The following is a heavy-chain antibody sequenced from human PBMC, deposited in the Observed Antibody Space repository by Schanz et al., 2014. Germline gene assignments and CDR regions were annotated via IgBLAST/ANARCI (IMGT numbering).Heavy chain of an antibody. J-gene: IGHJ4*02. D-gene: IGHD1-1*01. V-gene: IGHV4-34*01. Sequence: QVQLRQWGAGLLRPSETLSLTCAVYGGSFSGYYWTWIRQPPGKSLEWIGEISHSGDTNFNPSLKSRVTISVDTSKSQFSLRMNSLTAADTAIYYCARMYINLSQLSAFHYFDNWRPGTLVTVSS. CDR3: ARMYINLSQLSAFHYFDN. CDR2: ISHSGDT. CDR1: GGSFSGYY.